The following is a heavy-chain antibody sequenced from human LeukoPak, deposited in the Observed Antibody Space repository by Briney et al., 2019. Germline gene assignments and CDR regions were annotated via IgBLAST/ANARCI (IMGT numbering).Heavy chain of an antibody. D-gene: IGHD3-10*01. CDR3: ARRTIASGFDY. J-gene: IGHJ4*02. V-gene: IGHV3-74*01. Sequence: GGSLRLSCAASGFTFSGHWMHWVRLAPGQGLMWLSRINSDGSSTTYADSVKGRFTISRNNAKNTLYLQMNSLRAEDTAVYYCARRTIASGFDYWGQGTLVIVSS. CDR1: GFTFSGHW. CDR2: INSDGSST.